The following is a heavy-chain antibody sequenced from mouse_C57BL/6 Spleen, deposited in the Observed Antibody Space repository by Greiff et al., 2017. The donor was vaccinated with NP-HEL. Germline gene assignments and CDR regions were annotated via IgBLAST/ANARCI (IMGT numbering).Heavy chain of an antibody. V-gene: IGHV5-17*01. J-gene: IGHJ4*01. D-gene: IGHD4-1*02. CDR1: GFTFSDYG. CDR3: ARSTGSNYAMDY. Sequence: EVQLQESGGGLVKPGGSLKLSCAASGFTFSDYGMHWVRQAPEKGLEWVAYISSGSSTIYYAETVKGRFTISRDNAKNTLFLQMTSLRSEDTAMYYCARSTGSNYAMDYWGQGTSVTVSS. CDR2: ISSGSSTI.